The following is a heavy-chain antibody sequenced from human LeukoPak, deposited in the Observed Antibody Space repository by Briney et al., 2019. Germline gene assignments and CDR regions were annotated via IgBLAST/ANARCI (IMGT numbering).Heavy chain of an antibody. V-gene: IGHV1-2*02. CDR1: GYTFTGYY. Sequence: GASVKVSCKASGYTFTGYYMHWARQAPGQGLEWMGWINPNSGGTNYAQKFQGRVTMTRDTSISTAYMELSRLRSDDTAVYYCARDLTGTSGYVWFDPWGQGTLVTVSS. CDR2: INPNSGGT. J-gene: IGHJ5*02. D-gene: IGHD1-7*01. CDR3: ARDLTGTSGYVWFDP.